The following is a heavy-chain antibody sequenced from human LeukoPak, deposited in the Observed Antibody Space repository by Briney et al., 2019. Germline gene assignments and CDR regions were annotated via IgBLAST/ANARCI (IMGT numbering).Heavy chain of an antibody. J-gene: IGHJ6*03. V-gene: IGHV5-51*01. D-gene: IGHD3-3*01. Sequence: GESLKISCKGSGYSFNRYWIGSVRQMPGKGLDWMGIIYPGDSKTRYSPSFEGQVTLSVDTSKSTAYLQCSSLKASDTAIYFCARVAGEWLLSGMDVWGKGTTVTVSS. CDR3: ARVAGEWLLSGMDV. CDR2: IYPGDSKT. CDR1: GYSFNRYW.